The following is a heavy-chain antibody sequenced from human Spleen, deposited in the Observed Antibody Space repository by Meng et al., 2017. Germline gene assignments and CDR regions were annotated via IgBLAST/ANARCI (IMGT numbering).Heavy chain of an antibody. Sequence: SVKVSCKASGGTFSSYAISWVRQAPGQGLEWMGGIIPIFGTANYAQKFQGRVTITTDESTSTAYMELSSLRSEDTAVYYCAREREGRIVVVPAAISLAFDIWGQGTMVTVSS. CDR2: IIPIFGTA. V-gene: IGHV1-69*05. D-gene: IGHD2-2*01. CDR1: GGTFSSYA. CDR3: AREREGRIVVVPAAISLAFDI. J-gene: IGHJ3*02.